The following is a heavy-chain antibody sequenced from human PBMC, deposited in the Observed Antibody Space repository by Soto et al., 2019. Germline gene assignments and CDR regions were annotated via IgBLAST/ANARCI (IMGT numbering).Heavy chain of an antibody. J-gene: IGHJ4*02. D-gene: IGHD2-15*01. CDR1: GYTFTSYG. CDR2: ISAYNGNT. Sequence: QVQLVQSGAEVKKPGASVKVSCKASGYTFTSYGISWVRQAPGQGLEWMGWISAYNGNTNYAQKLQGRVTMTTDTSTSTAYMELRSLRSDDTAVYYCATTRGRDLGYCSGGSCYQLDYWGQGTLVTVSS. CDR3: ATTRGRDLGYCSGGSCYQLDY. V-gene: IGHV1-18*01.